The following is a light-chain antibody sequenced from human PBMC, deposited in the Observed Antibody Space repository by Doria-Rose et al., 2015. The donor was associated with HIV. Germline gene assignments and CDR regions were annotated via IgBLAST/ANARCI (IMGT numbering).Light chain of an antibody. J-gene: IGKJ2*01. CDR3: QQTYSFPYS. V-gene: IGKV1-39*01. Sequence: DVQLTQSPSSLSASVGDRVTITCRASQGITSNLNWYQQKAGKAPKLLIFTATTLQSGVPSRFIGGGSGTDFTLTISSLQPEDFATYYCQQTYSFPYSFGQGTKL. CDR1: QGITSN. CDR2: TAT.